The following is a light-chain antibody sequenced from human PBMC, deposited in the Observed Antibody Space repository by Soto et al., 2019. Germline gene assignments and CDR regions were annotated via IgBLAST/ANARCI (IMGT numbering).Light chain of an antibody. CDR3: QQLFDPPIT. J-gene: IGKJ5*01. CDR2: AAS. Sequence: DIQLTQSPSFLSPSIGESVTITCRASQVISTSLAWYQVKPGKAPKLLIYAASTLESGVPSRFSATVSGTEFSLTITSLQPEDFATYYCQQLFDPPITFGQGTRLENK. V-gene: IGKV1-9*01. CDR1: QVISTS.